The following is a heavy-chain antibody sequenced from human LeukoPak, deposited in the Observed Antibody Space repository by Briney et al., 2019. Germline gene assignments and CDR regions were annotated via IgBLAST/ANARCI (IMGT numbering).Heavy chain of an antibody. Sequence: PGRPLRLSCAVSGFTFSSYGMHWVRQAPGKGLEWVAVISYDGSNKYYADSVKGRFTISRDNSKNTLYLQMNSLRAEDTAVYYCAKDDYGSGSYYDYWGQGTLVTVSS. V-gene: IGHV3-30*18. D-gene: IGHD3-10*01. J-gene: IGHJ4*02. CDR1: GFTFSSYG. CDR3: AKDDYGSGSYYDY. CDR2: ISYDGSNK.